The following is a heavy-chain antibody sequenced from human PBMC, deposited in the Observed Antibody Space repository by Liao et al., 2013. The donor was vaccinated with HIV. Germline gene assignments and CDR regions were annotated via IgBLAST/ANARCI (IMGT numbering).Heavy chain of an antibody. V-gene: IGHV4-4*07. CDR2: IYGSGGT. D-gene: IGHD4/OR15-4a*01. J-gene: IGHJ3*01. CDR1: GDSFTNYY. CDR3: VRDELTTVDPYSDIFDV. Sequence: QVRLQESGPGLVKPTETLSLTCSVSGDSFTNYYWSWIRQPAGKGLEWIGRIYGSGGTNYNPSLQSRVTMSADTSRNQFSLTLTSVTAADTAVYYCVRDELTTVDPYSDIFDVWGQGSVVSVSS.